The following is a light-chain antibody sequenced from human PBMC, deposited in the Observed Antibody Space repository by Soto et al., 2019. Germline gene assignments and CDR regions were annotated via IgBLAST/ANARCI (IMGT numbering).Light chain of an antibody. J-gene: IGLJ3*02. CDR3: QVWDNSSDHPWV. CDR1: NIRSKS. CDR2: DDS. Sequence: SYELTQPPSVSVAPGQTARITCGGRNIRSKSVHWYQQKPGQAPVLVLYDDSDRPAGIPERFSGSNSGNTATLTLSRVGAGDEAEYYCQVWDNSSDHPWVFGGGTKVTVL. V-gene: IGLV3-21*02.